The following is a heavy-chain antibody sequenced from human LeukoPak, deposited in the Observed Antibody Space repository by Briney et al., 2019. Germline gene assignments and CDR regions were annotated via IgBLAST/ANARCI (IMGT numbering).Heavy chain of an antibody. CDR1: GGSISISKYY. V-gene: IGHV4-61*05. Sequence: SETLSLTCAVSGGSISISKYYWAWIRQPPGKGLEWIGYIYYSGSTNYNPSLKSRVTISVDTSKNQFSLKLSSVTAADTAVYYCARNPGELYYYDSSGYYYFDYWGQGTLVTVSS. J-gene: IGHJ4*02. CDR2: IYYSGST. D-gene: IGHD3-22*01. CDR3: ARNPGELYYYDSSGYYYFDY.